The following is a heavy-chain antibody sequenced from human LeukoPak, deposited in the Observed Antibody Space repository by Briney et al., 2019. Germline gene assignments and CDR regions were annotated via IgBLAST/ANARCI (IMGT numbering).Heavy chain of an antibody. D-gene: IGHD3-22*01. V-gene: IGHV1-69*01. CDR1: GGGFTFTSHA. J-gene: IGHJ3*02. CDR2: LIPIYGSA. Sequence: ASVKVSCKASGGGFTFTSHAISWVRQAPGQGLEWMGGLIPIYGSANYAQKFQGRVTITSDESTRTVYMKLSSLRPEDSAVYYCAGFFYDNSGDAFDIWGQGTMVTVSS. CDR3: AGFFYDNSGDAFDI.